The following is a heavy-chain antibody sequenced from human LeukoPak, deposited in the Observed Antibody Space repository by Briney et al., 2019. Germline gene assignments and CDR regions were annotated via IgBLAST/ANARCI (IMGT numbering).Heavy chain of an antibody. V-gene: IGHV4-31*11. CDR1: GASISSFGYY. D-gene: IGHD1-26*01. CDR2: IYYSGST. Sequence: SETLSLTCAVSGASISSFGYYWSWVRQHPGKGLEWIGCIYYSGSTYYNPSLKSRAAISVDTSKSHFSLKLSSVTAADTAVYFCARGSLPSRFDPWGQGTLVTVSS. CDR3: ARGSLPSRFDP. J-gene: IGHJ5*02.